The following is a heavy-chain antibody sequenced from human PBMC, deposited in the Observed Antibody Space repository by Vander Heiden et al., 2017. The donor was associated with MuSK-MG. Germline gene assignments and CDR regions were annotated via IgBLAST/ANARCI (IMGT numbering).Heavy chain of an antibody. J-gene: IGHJ6*02. D-gene: IGHD1-26*01. CDR1: EYTFIDYY. CDR2: INPNSGGT. Sequence: QVQLVQSGAEVKKPGASVKVSCKASEYTFIDYYIHWVRQAPGQGLEWMGWINPNSGGTRYAQKFQGRATVTRDRSINIAYMELSRLTSDDTAVYYCAREVGGSPGSGSYDYDGMDVWGQGTTVTVSS. V-gene: IGHV1-2*02. CDR3: AREVGGSPGSGSYDYDGMDV.